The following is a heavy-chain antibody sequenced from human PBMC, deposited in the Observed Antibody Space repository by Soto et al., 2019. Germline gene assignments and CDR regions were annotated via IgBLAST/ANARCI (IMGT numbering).Heavy chain of an antibody. Sequence: VGSLRLSCSVSGFTFSAYCMHWVRQVPGKGLTWVSRISDDGSTATYADSVKGRFVISRDNAKNSLYLEMNTLRADDSGLYYCARGPRVSSTGTGAHWGRGTLVTVSS. CDR2: ISDDGSTA. V-gene: IGHV3-74*01. J-gene: IGHJ4*02. D-gene: IGHD1-1*01. CDR1: GFTFSAYC. CDR3: ARGPRVSSTGTGAH.